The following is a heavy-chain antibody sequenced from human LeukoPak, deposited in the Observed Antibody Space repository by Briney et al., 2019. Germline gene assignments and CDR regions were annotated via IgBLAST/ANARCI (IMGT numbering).Heavy chain of an antibody. CDR3: AKGPISGWADPMGY. D-gene: IGHD6-19*01. CDR1: GFTFSNYA. J-gene: IGHJ4*02. V-gene: IGHV3-23*01. Sequence: PGGSLRLSCAASGFTFSNYAMSWVRQAPGKGLGWLSAISGGGGGTYYADSVKGRFTISRDNSKNTLYLQMNSLRAEDTAVYYCAKGPISGWADPMGYWGQGTLVTVSS. CDR2: ISGGGGGT.